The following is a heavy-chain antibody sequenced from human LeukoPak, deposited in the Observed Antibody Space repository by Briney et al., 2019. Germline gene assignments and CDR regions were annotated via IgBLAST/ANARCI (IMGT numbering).Heavy chain of an antibody. CDR1: GGSISSSSYY. J-gene: IGHJ4*02. V-gene: IGHV4-39*01. CDR3: AVGFGELLFDY. Sequence: SETLSLTCTVSGGSISSSSYYWGWIRQPPGKGLEWIGSIYYSGSTYYNPSLKSRVTISVDTSKNQFSLKLSSVTAADTAVYYCAVGFGELLFDYWGQGTLVTVSS. CDR2: IYYSGST. D-gene: IGHD3-10*01.